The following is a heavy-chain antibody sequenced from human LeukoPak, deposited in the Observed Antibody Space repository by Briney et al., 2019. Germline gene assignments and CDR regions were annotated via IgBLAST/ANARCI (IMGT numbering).Heavy chain of an antibody. Sequence: SVKVSCKASGGTFSSYAISWVRQAPGHGLEWMGGIMAIFGTANYAQKFQGRVTITTDESTSTAYMELSSLRSEDTAVYYCAREPYDSIGYYSEYFQHWGQGTLVTVSS. D-gene: IGHD3-22*01. CDR2: IMAIFGTA. V-gene: IGHV1-69*05. CDR1: GGTFSSYA. CDR3: AREPYDSIGYYSEYFQH. J-gene: IGHJ1*01.